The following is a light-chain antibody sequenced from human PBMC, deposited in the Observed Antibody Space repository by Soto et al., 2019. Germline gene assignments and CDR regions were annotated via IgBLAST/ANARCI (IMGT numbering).Light chain of an antibody. CDR3: QQRNTWPLT. J-gene: IGKJ4*01. Sequence: EIVLTQSPATLSLSPGDRATLSCRASESLGKTLAWYQQKPDQAPRLLIYDVFKRVTGIPARFSGSGSGTDFTLTISSLDPEDFAVYFCQQRNTWPLTFGGGTKVEIK. CDR1: ESLGKT. V-gene: IGKV3-11*01. CDR2: DVF.